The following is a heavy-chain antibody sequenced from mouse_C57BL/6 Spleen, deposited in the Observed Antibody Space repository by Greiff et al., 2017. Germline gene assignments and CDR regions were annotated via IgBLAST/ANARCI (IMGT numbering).Heavy chain of an antibody. CDR1: GFTFSSYT. Sequence: EVKLVESGGGLVKPGGSLNLSCEASGFTFSSYTMSWVRQTPEKRLEWVATISGGGGNTYYPDSVKGRFTISRDKSKNTLYLQLSSLRSEDTALYYCARQSRYFDYWGQGTTLTVSS. CDR3: ARQSRYFDY. CDR2: ISGGGGNT. J-gene: IGHJ2*01. V-gene: IGHV5-9*01.